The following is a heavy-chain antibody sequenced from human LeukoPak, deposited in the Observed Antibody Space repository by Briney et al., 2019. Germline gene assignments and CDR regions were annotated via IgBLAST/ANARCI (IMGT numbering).Heavy chain of an antibody. CDR1: GFTFSSYS. Sequence: PGGSLRLSCAASGFTFSSYSMNWVRQAPGKGLEWVSYISSSSSTIYYADSVKGRFTISRDNAKNSLYLQMNSLRAEDTAVYYCARPLCLYGSGSPPCYFDYWGQGTLVTVSS. V-gene: IGHV3-48*04. D-gene: IGHD3-10*01. J-gene: IGHJ4*02. CDR2: ISSSSSTI. CDR3: ARPLCLYGSGSPPCYFDY.